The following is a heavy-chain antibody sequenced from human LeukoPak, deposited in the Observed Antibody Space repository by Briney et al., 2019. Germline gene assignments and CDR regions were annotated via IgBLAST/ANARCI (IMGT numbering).Heavy chain of an antibody. CDR3: ARDLGSSSWGEGYYGMDV. Sequence: SETLSLTCTVSGGSISSGGYYCSWIRQPPGKGLEWIGYIYYSGSTYYNPSLKSRVTISVDTPKNQFSLKLSSVTAADTAVYYCARDLGSSSWGEGYYGMDVWGQGTTVTVSS. D-gene: IGHD6-13*01. CDR1: GGSISSGGYY. J-gene: IGHJ6*02. V-gene: IGHV4-31*03. CDR2: IYYSGST.